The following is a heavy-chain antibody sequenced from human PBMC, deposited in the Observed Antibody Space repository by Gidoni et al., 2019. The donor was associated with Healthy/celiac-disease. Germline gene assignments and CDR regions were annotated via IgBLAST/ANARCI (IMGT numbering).Heavy chain of an antibody. CDR1: GFTFSSYG. V-gene: IGHV3-30*18. D-gene: IGHD3-22*01. CDR3: AKDLAMIQPWGIDY. Sequence: QVKLVESGGGVVQPGRYLRLSCAASGFTFSSYGMHWARQAPGKGLEWVAVISYYGSNKYYADSVKGLFTISRDNSKNTLYLQMNSLRAEDTAVYYCAKDLAMIQPWGIDYWGQGTLVTVSS. J-gene: IGHJ4*02. CDR2: ISYYGSNK.